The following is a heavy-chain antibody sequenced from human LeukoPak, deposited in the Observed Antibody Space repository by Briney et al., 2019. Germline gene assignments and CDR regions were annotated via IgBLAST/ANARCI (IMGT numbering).Heavy chain of an antibody. V-gene: IGHV1-69*13. D-gene: IGHD3-3*01. CDR1: GGTFSSYA. CDR3: ARDYGGVARFDI. CDR2: IIPIFGTA. Sequence: SVKVSCKASGGTFSSYAISWVRQAPGQGLEWMGGIIPIFGTANYAQKFQGRVTITADESTSTAYMELSSLRSEDTAVCYCARDYGGVARFDIWGQGTMVTVSS. J-gene: IGHJ3*02.